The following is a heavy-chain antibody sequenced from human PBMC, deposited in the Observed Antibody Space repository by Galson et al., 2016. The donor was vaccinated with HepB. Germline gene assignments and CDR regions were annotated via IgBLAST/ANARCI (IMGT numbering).Heavy chain of an antibody. V-gene: IGHV3-23*01. CDR1: GFTFSSYA. CDR3: ARGRGVDV. CDR2: ISGSGAST. J-gene: IGHJ6*02. Sequence: SLRLSCAASGFTFSSYAMSWVRQAPGKGLEWVSVISGSGASTYYADSVKGRFTISRDNSKNTLYLQMNSLRGEDTAVYYCARGRGVDVWGQGTTVTVSS.